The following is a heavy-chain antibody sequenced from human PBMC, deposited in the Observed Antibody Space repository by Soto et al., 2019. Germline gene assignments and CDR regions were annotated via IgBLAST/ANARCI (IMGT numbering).Heavy chain of an antibody. CDR2: INPGNGNT. J-gene: IGHJ4*02. V-gene: IGHV1-3*05. D-gene: IGHD3-16*02. CDR3: ARSAISPYGGLIGPFDY. Sequence: QVQLVQSGGEEKKPGASVKVSCEASGYTFTAYAIHWLRQAPGQRLEWMAWINPGNGNTRYSQKFLGRVSITRDTYASTAYLELDSLRSEDTAVYYCARSAISPYGGLIGPFDYWGQGNLVTVSS. CDR1: GYTFTAYA.